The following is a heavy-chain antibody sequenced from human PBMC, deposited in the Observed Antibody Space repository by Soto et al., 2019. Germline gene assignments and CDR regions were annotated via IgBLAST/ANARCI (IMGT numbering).Heavy chain of an antibody. CDR2: ISSGSSYI. CDR3: ARRAYSSSWYWFDP. Sequence: GSLRLSCAASGFTFSTYTMNWVRQAPGKGLEWISSISSGSSYIYYAGSVKGRFTISRDNAKNSLFLQMNSLRAEDTAVYYCARRAYSSSWYWFDPWGQGTLVTVSS. V-gene: IGHV3-21*01. CDR1: GFTFSTYT. J-gene: IGHJ5*02. D-gene: IGHD6-13*01.